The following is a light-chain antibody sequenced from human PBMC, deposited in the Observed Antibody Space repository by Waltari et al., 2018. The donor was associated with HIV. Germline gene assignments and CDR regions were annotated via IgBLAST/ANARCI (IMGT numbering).Light chain of an antibody. CDR3: QQYGDTPLT. J-gene: IGKJ4*01. CDR2: DAS. CDR1: QHVGSRR. V-gene: IGKV3-20*01. Sequence: EIVLTQSPGTLSLSPEDRATLSCRASQHVGSRRLAWYQRKLGQAPRLLIYDASTRATGIPDRFSGSGSGTDFTLTINRLEPEDFAVYFCQQYGDTPLTFGGGTKVEIK.